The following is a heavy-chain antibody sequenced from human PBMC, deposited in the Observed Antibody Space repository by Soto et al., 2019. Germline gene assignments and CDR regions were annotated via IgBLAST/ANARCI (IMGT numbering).Heavy chain of an antibody. CDR2: ISSSSSTI. D-gene: IGHD2-15*01. Sequence: EVQLVESGGGLVQPGGSLRLSCAASGFTFSSYSMNWVRQAPGKGLEWVSYISSSSSTIYYADSVKGRFTISRDNAKNSLYLQMNSLRAEDTAVYYCARDAGYCSGGSCYLLGGVIDYWGQGTLVTVSS. CDR1: GFTFSSYS. CDR3: ARDAGYCSGGSCYLLGGVIDY. J-gene: IGHJ4*02. V-gene: IGHV3-48*01.